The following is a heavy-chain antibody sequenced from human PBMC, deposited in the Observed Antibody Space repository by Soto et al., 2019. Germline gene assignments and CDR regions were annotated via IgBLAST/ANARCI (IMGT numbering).Heavy chain of an antibody. CDR1: GGSISGYY. V-gene: IGHV4-59*08. CDR3: ARYQQYFQH. Sequence: SETLSLTCTVSGGSISGYYWSWIRQPPGKGLEWIGYIYYSGSTNYNPSLTSRVTISVDTSKNQFSLKLSFVTAADTAVYYCARYQQYFQHWGQGTLVTVSS. J-gene: IGHJ1*01. CDR2: IYYSGST.